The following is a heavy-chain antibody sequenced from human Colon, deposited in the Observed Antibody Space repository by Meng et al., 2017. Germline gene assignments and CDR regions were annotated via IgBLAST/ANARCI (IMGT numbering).Heavy chain of an antibody. CDR2: TYSSGKP. D-gene: IGHD5-12*01. J-gene: IGHJ4*02. V-gene: IGHV4-30-4*01. CDR1: VGSINSDDYY. Sequence: QVQLQESGPGLWKPSQTLSLTCTAPVGSINSDDYYWTWFRQSPGRGLGWMGLTYSSGKPFYTPSLRSRVTISIDTPSSQFFLMLASVTAADTAVYYCARARYIYSGIEQGGFFDYWGQGTLVTVSS. CDR3: ARARYIYSGIEQGGFFDY.